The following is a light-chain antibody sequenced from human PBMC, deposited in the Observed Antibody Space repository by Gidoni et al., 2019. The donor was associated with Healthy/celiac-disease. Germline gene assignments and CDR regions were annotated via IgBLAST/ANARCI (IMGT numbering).Light chain of an antibody. J-gene: IGKJ4*01. V-gene: IGKV3-11*01. CDR2: DAS. CDR1: QRVSSY. Sequence: EIVLTQSPATLSLSPGERATLSCRASQRVSSYLAWYQQKPCQAPRLLIYDASNRATGIPARFSGSGSGTDFTLTISSLEPEDFAVYYCQQRSNWPPGSTFGGGTKVEIK. CDR3: QQRSNWPPGST.